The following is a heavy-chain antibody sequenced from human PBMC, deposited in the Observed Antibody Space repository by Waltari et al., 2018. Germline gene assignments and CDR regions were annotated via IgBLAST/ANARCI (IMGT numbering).Heavy chain of an antibody. V-gene: IGHV1-8*01. CDR1: GYTFTDYD. CDR3: ARSPYCTGISCYNIPIDS. D-gene: IGHD2-2*01. Sequence: QVLLVQSGTEVKNPGASVKVSCKASGYTFTDYDINWVRQASGQALAWIGLMNPSSGNTGYAQKFQGRVTMTRDTSISTAYIELTALKSEDSAVYYCARSPYCTGISCYNIPIDSWGQGSLVTVSS. CDR2: MNPSSGNT. J-gene: IGHJ4*02.